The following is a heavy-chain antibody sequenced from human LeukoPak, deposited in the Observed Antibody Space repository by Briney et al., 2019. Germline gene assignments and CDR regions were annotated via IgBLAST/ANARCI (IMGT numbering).Heavy chain of an antibody. J-gene: IGHJ4*02. V-gene: IGHV3-33*01. CDR3: AREQLWSLDY. Sequence: GGSLRLSCAASGFIFSNCGMHWVRQAPGKGLEWVAFTWSDGTTKHYADSVKGRFTISRDNAKNSLYLQMNSLRAEDTAVYYCAREQLWSLDYWGQGTLVTVSS. CDR2: TWSDGTTK. D-gene: IGHD5-18*01. CDR1: GFIFSNCG.